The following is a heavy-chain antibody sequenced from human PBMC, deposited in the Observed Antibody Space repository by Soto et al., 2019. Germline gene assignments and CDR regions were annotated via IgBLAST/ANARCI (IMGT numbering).Heavy chain of an antibody. J-gene: IGHJ4*02. Sequence: QLQLQESGPGLVKASETLSLTCTVSGGSITRNNHFWGWIRQSPGKGLEWIGSIQYGGTTTYNPSPQSRVIMSADTSKTQFSLMMNSVTAADTAVYYCARLGSSGWYQGSYFDYWGQGTLVTVSS. V-gene: IGHV4-39*01. CDR3: ARLGSSGWYQGSYFDY. D-gene: IGHD6-19*01. CDR2: IQYGGTT. CDR1: GGSITRNNHF.